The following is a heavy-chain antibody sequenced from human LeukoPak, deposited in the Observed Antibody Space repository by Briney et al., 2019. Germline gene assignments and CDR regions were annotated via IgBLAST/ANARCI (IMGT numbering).Heavy chain of an antibody. D-gene: IGHD4-23*01. J-gene: IGHJ4*02. CDR1: GLTVGSSY. V-gene: IGHV3-53*01. CDR3: ARVRSALVPPYYFDY. Sequence: QTGGSLRLSCAASGLTVGSSYMSWVRQTPGKGLEWVSVIYRGGSTYYADSVKGRFTISRDNSKNTLYLQMTSLRAEDTGIYYCARVRSALVPPYYFDYWGQGTRVTVSS. CDR2: IYRGGST.